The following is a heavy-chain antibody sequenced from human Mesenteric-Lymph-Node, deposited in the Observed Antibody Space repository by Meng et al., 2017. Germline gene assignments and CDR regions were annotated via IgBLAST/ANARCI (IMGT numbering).Heavy chain of an antibody. J-gene: IGHJ4*02. V-gene: IGHV6-1*01. D-gene: IGHD4-23*01. Sequence: QSAPGLVTPSQTPPPTCAYSGDIVSSNRAAWHWIRQSPSRGLEWLGRTYYRSKWYHEYAVSVKSRITISPDTPKNQFSLQLNSMTPEDTAVYYCARGINGGCGDWGQGTLVTVSS. CDR3: ARGINGGCGD. CDR2: TYYRSKWYH. CDR1: GDIVSSNRAA.